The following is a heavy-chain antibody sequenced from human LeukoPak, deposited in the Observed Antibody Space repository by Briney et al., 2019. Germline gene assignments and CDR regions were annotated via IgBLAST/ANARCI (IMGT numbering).Heavy chain of an antibody. CDR2: IIPIFGTA. J-gene: IGHJ5*02. Sequence: SVKVSCKASGGTFSSYAISWVRQAPGQGLEWMGGIIPIFGTANYAQKFQGRVTITADESTSTAYMELSSLRSEDTAVYYCARVEYSRSNWFDPWGQGTLVTVSS. V-gene: IGHV1-69*01. D-gene: IGHD6-6*01. CDR3: ARVEYSRSNWFDP. CDR1: GGTFSSYA.